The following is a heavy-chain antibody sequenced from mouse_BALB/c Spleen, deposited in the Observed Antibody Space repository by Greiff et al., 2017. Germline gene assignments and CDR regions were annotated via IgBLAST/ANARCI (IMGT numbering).Heavy chain of an antibody. CDR3: ARSGDGSSYYAY. J-gene: IGHJ3*01. D-gene: IGHD1-1*01. CDR2: INPGSGGT. V-gene: IGHV1-54*01. Sequence: VQLQQSGAELVRPGTSVKVSCKASGYAFTNYLIEWVKQRPGQGLEWIGVINPGSGGTNYNEKFKGKATLTADKSSSTAYMQLSSLTSDDSAVYFCARSGDGSSYYAYWGQGTLVTVSA. CDR1: GYAFTNYL.